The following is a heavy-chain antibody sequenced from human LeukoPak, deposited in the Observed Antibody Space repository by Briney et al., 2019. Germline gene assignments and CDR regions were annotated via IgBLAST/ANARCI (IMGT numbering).Heavy chain of an antibody. J-gene: IGHJ6*02. Sequence: GGSLRLSCAASGFTFDDYAMHWVRQAPGKGLEWVSGLSWNGGSIAYVDFVKGRFTISRDNANNSLYLQMNSLRAEDTAVYYCARDLTPLIQLWPRSLDYNYGMDVWGQGTTVTVSS. V-gene: IGHV3-9*01. D-gene: IGHD5-24*01. CDR3: ARDLTPLIQLWPRSLDYNYGMDV. CDR2: LSWNGGSI. CDR1: GFTFDDYA.